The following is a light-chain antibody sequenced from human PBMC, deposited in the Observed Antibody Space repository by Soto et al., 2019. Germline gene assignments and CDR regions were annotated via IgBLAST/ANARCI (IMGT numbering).Light chain of an antibody. J-gene: IGLJ2*01. CDR2: EVT. V-gene: IGLV2-14*01. CDR3: SSFTTSSTVV. Sequence: QSALTQPASMSGSPGQSITISCTGTSSDVAIYKYVSWYQQHPGKAPNLMIYEVTNRPSGVSNRFSGSKSGNTASLTISGLQAEDEADYYCSSFTTSSTVVFGGGTKLTVL. CDR1: SSDVAIYKY.